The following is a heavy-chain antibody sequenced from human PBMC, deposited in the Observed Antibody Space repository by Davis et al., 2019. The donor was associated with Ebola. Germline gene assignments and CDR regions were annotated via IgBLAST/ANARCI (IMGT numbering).Heavy chain of an antibody. D-gene: IGHD5-18*01. Sequence: HSQTPSLTCAISGDSVSSSSGAWNWIRQSPSRGLAWLGRTYYGSKWNNDYAVSVKSRIIINPDTSKNQFSLQLNSVTPEDTAVYYCAMGWMQGGLANWGQGTLVTVSS. CDR2: TYYGSKWNN. CDR1: GDSVSSSSGA. V-gene: IGHV6-1*01. CDR3: AMGWMQGGLAN. J-gene: IGHJ4*02.